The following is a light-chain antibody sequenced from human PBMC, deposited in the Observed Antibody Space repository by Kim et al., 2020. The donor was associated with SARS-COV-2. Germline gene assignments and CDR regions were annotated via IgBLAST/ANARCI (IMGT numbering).Light chain of an antibody. J-gene: IGLJ2*01. CDR2: DVS. CDR1: SSDVGAYNY. Sequence: QSALTQPASVSGSPGQSITISCTGTSSDVGAYNYVSWYQQHPAKAPKLMIFDVSNRPSGVSIRFSGSKSGNTASLTISGLQAEDEADYYCSSYTTSSTLVFGGGTQLTVL. V-gene: IGLV2-14*03. CDR3: SSYTTSSTLV.